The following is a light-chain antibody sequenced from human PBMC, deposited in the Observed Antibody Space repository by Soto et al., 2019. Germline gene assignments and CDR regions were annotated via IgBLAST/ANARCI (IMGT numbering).Light chain of an antibody. CDR2: GAS. J-gene: IGKJ3*01. CDR3: QQYGGSPFT. CDR1: QSVSSN. Sequence: EIMMTQSPATLSVSPGERATLSCRASQSVSSNLAWYQQKPGQAPRLLIYGASTRATGIPARISGSGSGTEFTLTISSLQSEDFAVYYCQQYGGSPFTFGPGTKVDI. V-gene: IGKV3-15*01.